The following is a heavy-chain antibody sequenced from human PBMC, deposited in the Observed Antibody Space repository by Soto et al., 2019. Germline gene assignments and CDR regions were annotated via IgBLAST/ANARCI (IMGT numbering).Heavy chain of an antibody. CDR3: ARDRLLWFGEINY. D-gene: IGHD3-10*01. CDR1: GFTFSSYA. J-gene: IGHJ4*02. Sequence: PGGSLRLSCAASGFTFSSYAMHWVRQAPGKGLEWVAVISYDGSNKYYADSVKGRFTISRDNSKNTLYLQMNSLRAEDTAVYYCARDRLLWFGEINYWGQGTLVTVSS. V-gene: IGHV3-30-3*01. CDR2: ISYDGSNK.